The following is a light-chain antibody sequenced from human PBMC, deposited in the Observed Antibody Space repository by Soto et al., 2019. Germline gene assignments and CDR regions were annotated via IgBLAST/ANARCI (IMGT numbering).Light chain of an antibody. J-gene: IGKJ3*01. Sequence: EIVLTQSPGTLSLSPGARATLSCRASQSVDRNYLAWYQHKPGQAPRLLIYGVSTRATGIPDRFSGSGSGTDFTLTISRLEPEDFAVYYCHQYGLSPPYTFGPGTKVDIK. V-gene: IGKV3-20*01. CDR2: GVS. CDR3: HQYGLSPPYT. CDR1: QSVDRNY.